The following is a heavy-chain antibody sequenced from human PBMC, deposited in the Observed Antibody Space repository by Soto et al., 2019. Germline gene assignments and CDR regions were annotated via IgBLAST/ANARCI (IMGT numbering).Heavy chain of an antibody. V-gene: IGHV3-49*03. J-gene: IGHJ4*02. CDR3: TRDSTIFGVVSTFDY. Sequence: PGGSLRLSCTASGFTFGDYAMSWFRQAPGKGLEWVGFIRSKAYGGTTEYAASVKGRFTISRDDSKSIAYLQMSSLKTEDTAVYYCTRDSTIFGVVSTFDYWGQGTLVTVSS. CDR1: GFTFGDYA. D-gene: IGHD3-3*01. CDR2: IRSKAYGGTT.